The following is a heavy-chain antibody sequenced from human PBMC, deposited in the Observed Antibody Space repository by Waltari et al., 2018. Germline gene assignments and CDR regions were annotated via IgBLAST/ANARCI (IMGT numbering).Heavy chain of an antibody. Sequence: EVQLLASGGGLVQPGGSLRLSCIAAGFPFINFYVGWVRQASGKGLGWVSHITSDGTDTYYADSVKGRFTVSRDDSRKTLFLHMSSLRAADTALYYCVKALFASGMKYGVDVWGQGTRVTVSS. V-gene: IGHV3-23*01. CDR2: ITSDGTDT. CDR3: VKALFASGMKYGVDV. J-gene: IGHJ6*02. CDR1: GFPFINFY. D-gene: IGHD1-1*01.